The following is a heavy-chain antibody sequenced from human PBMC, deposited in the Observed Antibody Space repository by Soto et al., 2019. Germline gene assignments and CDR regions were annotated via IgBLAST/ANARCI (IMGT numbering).Heavy chain of an antibody. CDR2: ISYDGSNK. D-gene: IGHD3-22*01. Sequence: GGSLRLSCAASGFTFSSYGMHWVRQAPGKGLEWVAVISYDGSNKYYADFVKGRFTISRDNSKNTLYLQMNSLRAEDTAVYYCAKGYYYDSSGSYDYWGQGTLVTVSS. CDR3: AKGYYYDSSGSYDY. J-gene: IGHJ4*02. CDR1: GFTFSSYG. V-gene: IGHV3-30*18.